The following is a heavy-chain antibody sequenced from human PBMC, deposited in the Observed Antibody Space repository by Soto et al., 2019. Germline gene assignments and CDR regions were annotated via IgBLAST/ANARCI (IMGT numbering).Heavy chain of an antibody. V-gene: IGHV3-21*04. CDR1: GFTFSTYA. CDR3: ARELDGIDV. CDR2: ITTSGSYT. J-gene: IGHJ6*02. Sequence: GGSLRLSCAASGFTFSTYAMAWVRQAPGKGLEWVSYITTSGSYTKYAGSVKGRFTISRDNTQNSLFLQMNSLRAEDTAVYYCARELDGIDVWGQGTTVTVSS.